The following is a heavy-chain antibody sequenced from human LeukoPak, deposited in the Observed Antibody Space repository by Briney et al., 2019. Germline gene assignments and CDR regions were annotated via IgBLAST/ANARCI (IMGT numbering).Heavy chain of an antibody. Sequence: ASVKVSCKASGYTFTGYYMHWVRQAPGQGLEWMGWINPNSGGTNYAQKFQGRVTMTRDTSISTAYMELSRLRSDDTAVYYCARVLAGSGYDINYWGQGTLVTVSS. J-gene: IGHJ4*02. CDR3: ARVLAGSGYDINY. V-gene: IGHV1-2*02. D-gene: IGHD3-9*01. CDR2: INPNSGGT. CDR1: GYTFTGYY.